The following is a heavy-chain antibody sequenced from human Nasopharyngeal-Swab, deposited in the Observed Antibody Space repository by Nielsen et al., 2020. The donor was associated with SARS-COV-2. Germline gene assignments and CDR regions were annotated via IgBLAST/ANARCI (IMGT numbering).Heavy chain of an antibody. Sequence: GESLKISCKGFGHSFSNYWFAWVRQMPGKGLEWMGTIYPGNSDTRYSPSFQGQVTISADKSISTAYLQWSSLRASDTAIYYCARQRTTLTLGRAFDLWGQGTMVTVSS. D-gene: IGHD4-17*01. J-gene: IGHJ3*01. CDR2: IYPGNSDT. V-gene: IGHV5-51*01. CDR3: ARQRTTLTLGRAFDL. CDR1: GHSFSNYW.